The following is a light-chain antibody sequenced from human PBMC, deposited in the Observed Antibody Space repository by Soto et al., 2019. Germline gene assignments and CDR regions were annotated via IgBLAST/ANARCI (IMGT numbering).Light chain of an antibody. CDR1: QSVSSY. J-gene: IGKJ1*01. Sequence: EIVLTQSPATLSLSPGERATLSCRASQSVSSYLAWYQQKPCQAPRLLIYDASNRATGIPPRFSGSGSGTDFTLTISSLEPEDFAVYYCQQRSNWPTWTFGQGTKVEIK. V-gene: IGKV3-11*01. CDR3: QQRSNWPTWT. CDR2: DAS.